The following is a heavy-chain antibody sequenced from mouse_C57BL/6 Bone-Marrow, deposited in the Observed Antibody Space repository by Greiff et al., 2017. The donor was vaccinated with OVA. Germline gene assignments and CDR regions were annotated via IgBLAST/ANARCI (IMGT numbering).Heavy chain of an antibody. Sequence: DVQLVESGPGLVKPSQSLSLTCSVTGYSITSGYYWNWIRQFPGNKLEWMGYISYDGSNNYNPSLTNRISITRDTSKNQFFLKLNSVTTEDTATYYSARDPYYAPGGFAYWGQGTLVTVSA. CDR1: GYSITSGYY. V-gene: IGHV3-6*01. CDR2: ISYDGSN. CDR3: ARDPYYAPGGFAY. J-gene: IGHJ3*01. D-gene: IGHD1-1*01.